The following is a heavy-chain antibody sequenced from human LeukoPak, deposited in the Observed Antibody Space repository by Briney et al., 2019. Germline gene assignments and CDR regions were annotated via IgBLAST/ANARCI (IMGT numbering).Heavy chain of an antibody. CDR3: AKDWSTVTIHSFDY. Sequence: VGALRVSCVESRFTFTSYSMQCVRHAPGKGLERVALIRYDGSNKYSADSVMRRFTISSDNSKNTLYLQMNSLRAEDAAVYYCAKDWSTVTIHSFDYWGQGTLVTVSS. J-gene: IGHJ4*02. D-gene: IGHD4-17*01. CDR2: IRYDGSNK. CDR1: RFTFTSYS. V-gene: IGHV3-30*02.